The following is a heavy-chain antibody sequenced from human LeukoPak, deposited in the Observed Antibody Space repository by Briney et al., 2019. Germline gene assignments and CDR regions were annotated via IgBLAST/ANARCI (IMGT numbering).Heavy chain of an antibody. V-gene: IGHV4-39*01. J-gene: IGHJ4*02. CDR3: ARLRSGWYAAYY. CDR2: IYYSGST. D-gene: IGHD6-19*01. Sequence: PSETLSLTCTVSGASISSSRYYWGWIRQPTGNGLEWIGSIYYSGSTYYYPSLKSRLTIPVDTSKNQFSLKLISVTAADTAVYYCARLRSGWYAAYYWGQGTLVTVSS. CDR1: GASISSSRYY.